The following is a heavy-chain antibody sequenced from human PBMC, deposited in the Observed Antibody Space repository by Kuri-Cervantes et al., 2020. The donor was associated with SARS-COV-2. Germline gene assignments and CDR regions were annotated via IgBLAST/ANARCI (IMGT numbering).Heavy chain of an antibody. CDR3: MVSPLANGRARGS. CDR1: GGFTFSSYS. Sequence: GSLKISCGGSGGFTFSSYSMTWVRQAPGKGLEWVANIDENGGEKYYLDSVKGRFTISRDNGQKSLSLQMNSLRDDDTAVYYCMVSPLANGRARGSWGQGTVVTVSS. CDR2: IDENGGEK. D-gene: IGHD4/OR15-4a*01. J-gene: IGHJ5*02. V-gene: IGHV3-7*01.